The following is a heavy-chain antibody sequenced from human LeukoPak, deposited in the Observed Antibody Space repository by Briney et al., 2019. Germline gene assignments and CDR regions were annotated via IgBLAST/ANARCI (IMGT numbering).Heavy chain of an antibody. CDR2: ISNDGSKK. D-gene: IGHD1-1*01. J-gene: IGHJ6*02. CDR1: GFTFSHYA. Sequence: GGSLRLSCAASGFTFSHYAMRWVRQAPGKGLEWVAVISNDGSKKFYIDSVKGRFTVSSDKSTDTLYLQMNSLRPEDTAVYYCAKDRSPTGSYYGMDVWGQGTTVIVSS. V-gene: IGHV3-30*18. CDR3: AKDRSPTGSYYGMDV.